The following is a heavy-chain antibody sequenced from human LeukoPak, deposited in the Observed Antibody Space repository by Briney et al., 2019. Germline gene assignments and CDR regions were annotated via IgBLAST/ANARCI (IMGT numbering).Heavy chain of an antibody. Sequence: PGGSLRLSCAASGFTFSSYAMSWVRQAPGKGLEWVGRIHYKTNDETPDYAASVKGRFIISRDDSKDTLYLQMNYLQTEDTAVYYCTTDHRTIYGVVFPDYWGQGTLVTVSS. J-gene: IGHJ4*02. CDR2: IHYKTNDETP. D-gene: IGHD3-3*01. CDR3: TTDHRTIYGVVFPDY. CDR1: GFTFSSYA. V-gene: IGHV3-15*01.